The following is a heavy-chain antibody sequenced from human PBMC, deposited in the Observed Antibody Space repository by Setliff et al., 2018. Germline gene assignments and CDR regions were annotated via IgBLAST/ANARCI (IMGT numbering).Heavy chain of an antibody. J-gene: IGHJ3*02. CDR2: IYHSGTT. CDR1: GGSISSPNW. V-gene: IGHV4-4*02. Sequence: SETLSLTCAVSGGSISSPNWWNWVRQPPGKGLEWIGEIYHSGTTNYNPPLKSRVTMSVDKSRNQFSLRLTSVTAADTALYYCARDNIGPDALDIWGQGTMVTVSS. CDR3: ARDNIGPDALDI.